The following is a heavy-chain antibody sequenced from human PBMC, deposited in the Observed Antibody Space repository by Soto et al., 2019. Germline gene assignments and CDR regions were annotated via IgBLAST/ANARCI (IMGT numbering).Heavy chain of an antibody. D-gene: IGHD4-17*01. Sequence: SLRLSCAASGFPFSSYAMDWVRQAPGKGLEWVSYISSSGSTIYYADSVKGRFTISRDNAKNSLYLQMNSLRAEDTAVYYCARETTSNWFDHWGQGTLVTVSS. J-gene: IGHJ5*02. CDR1: GFPFSSYA. CDR3: ARETTSNWFDH. CDR2: ISSSGSTI. V-gene: IGHV3-48*03.